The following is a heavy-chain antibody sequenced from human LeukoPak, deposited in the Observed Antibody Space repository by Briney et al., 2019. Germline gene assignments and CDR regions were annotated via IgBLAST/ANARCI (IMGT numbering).Heavy chain of an antibody. CDR2: INHSGST. CDR1: GGSFSGYY. Sequence: SSETLSLTSAVYGGSFSGYYWGGIRQRPGKGVGGSGEINHSGSTTYNPSPTSRVTTSVETSKNQFSPMLCSVTAADTAVYYCARERMIPYYYLDVWGKGTMVTVSS. V-gene: IGHV4-34*01. CDR3: ARERMIPYYYLDV. D-gene: IGHD3-16*01. J-gene: IGHJ6*03.